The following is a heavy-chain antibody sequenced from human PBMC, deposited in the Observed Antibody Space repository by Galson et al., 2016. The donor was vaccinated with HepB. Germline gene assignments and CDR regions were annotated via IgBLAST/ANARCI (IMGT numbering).Heavy chain of an antibody. J-gene: IGHJ5*02. CDR1: EFSFTDYW. Sequence: SLRLSCAASEFSFTDYWMTWVRQAPGKGLECLANINLDGSEKNYVDSVKGRFTISRDNAKNSVYLQINSLRAEDTALYYCARVGYWSGAGCRGRDWFDPWTQPTNYTILQVNARRPEDRHRNYGATGGLGRVACGRGTDLFDPWGQGIPVTVSS. D-gene: IGHD2-15*01. CDR2: INLDGSEK. V-gene: IGHV3-7*01. CDR3: ARVGYWSGAGCRGRDWFDPWTQPTNYTILQVNARRPEDRHRNYGATGGLGRVACGRGTDLFDP.